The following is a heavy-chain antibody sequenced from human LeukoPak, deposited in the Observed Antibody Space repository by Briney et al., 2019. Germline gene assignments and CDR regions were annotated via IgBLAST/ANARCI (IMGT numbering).Heavy chain of an antibody. V-gene: IGHV4-39*01. CDR3: ARHGQTWAHCSGGSCYRTNWFDP. CDR2: IYYSGST. Sequence: PSETLSLTFTVSGDSISSSSSYYWGWIRQPPGKGLEWIGSIYYSGSTYYNASLKSRVTISVDTSKHQFSLKLSSVTAADTAVYYCARHGQTWAHCSGGSCYRTNWFDPWGQGTLVTVSS. J-gene: IGHJ5*02. CDR1: GDSISSSSSYY. D-gene: IGHD2-15*01.